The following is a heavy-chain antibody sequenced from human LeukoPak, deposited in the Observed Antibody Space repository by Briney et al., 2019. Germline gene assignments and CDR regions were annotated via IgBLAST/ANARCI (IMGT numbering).Heavy chain of an antibody. J-gene: IGHJ4*02. CDR3: ARTRNDYVWGSNRYTVYSDS. CDR1: GGSISSHY. V-gene: IGHV4-59*11. CDR2: IYGSGST. Sequence: PSETLSLTCTVAGGSISSHYWSWVRQPPGKGLDWIGYIYGSGSTNYNPSLKSRVTISVDTSKNQFSLRLSSVTAADTAVYYCARTRNDYVWGSNRYTVYSDSWGQGTLVTVSS. D-gene: IGHD3-16*02.